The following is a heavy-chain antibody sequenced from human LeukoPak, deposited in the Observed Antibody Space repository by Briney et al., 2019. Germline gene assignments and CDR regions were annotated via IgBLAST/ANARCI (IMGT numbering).Heavy chain of an antibody. CDR2: IYYSGST. D-gene: IGHD4-17*01. CDR1: GGSISSYY. J-gene: IGHJ4*02. V-gene: IGHV4-59*08. CDR3: ARRSRDYGYLDY. Sequence: SETLSLTCTVSGGSISSYYWSWIQQPPGKGLEWIGYIYYSGSTNYNPSLKSRVTISVDTSKNQFSLKLSSVTAADTAVYYCARRSRDYGYLDYWGQGTLVTVSS.